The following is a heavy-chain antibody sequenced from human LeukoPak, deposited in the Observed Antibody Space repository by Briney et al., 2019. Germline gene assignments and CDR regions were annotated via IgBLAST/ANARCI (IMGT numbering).Heavy chain of an antibody. CDR1: GFTFSRYS. V-gene: IGHV3-21*01. CDR3: ARAYTNGDYLDY. CDR2: ISDSSRHI. J-gene: IGHJ4*02. Sequence: PGGSLRLSCVASGFTFSRYSVNWVRQAPGKGLEWVSCISDSSRHIYYADSVKGRFTISRDNAKSSASLQVNSLRVDDTAVYYCARAYTNGDYLDYWGQGTLVTVSS. D-gene: IGHD4-17*01.